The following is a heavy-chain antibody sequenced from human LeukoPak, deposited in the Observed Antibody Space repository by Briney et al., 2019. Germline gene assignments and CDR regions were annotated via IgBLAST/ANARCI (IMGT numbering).Heavy chain of an antibody. CDR3: ASVGRQWLVFDY. J-gene: IGHJ4*02. CDR1: GFTFSSYG. CDR2: IRSSGSAI. V-gene: IGHV3-48*03. D-gene: IGHD6-19*01. Sequence: RSGGSLRLSCAASGFTFSSYGMNWVRQAPGKGLEWVSYIRSSGSAIYYADSVKGRFTISRDNAKNSLYLQMNSLRAEDTAVYYCASVGRQWLVFDYWGQGTLVTVSS.